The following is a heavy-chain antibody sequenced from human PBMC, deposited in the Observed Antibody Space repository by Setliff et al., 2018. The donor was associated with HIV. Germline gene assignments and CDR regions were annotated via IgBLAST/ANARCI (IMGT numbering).Heavy chain of an antibody. V-gene: IGHV4-34*01. D-gene: IGHD3-10*01. CDR2: INHNKSS. J-gene: IGHJ4*02. CDR1: GESLSDYY. CDR3: ARGRDSVLTPFDY. Sequence: SETLSLTCAVYGESLSDYYWSWIRQPPGKGLEWIGEINHNKSSDYNPSLKSRVTISGVPSKNQFSLRLSSVTAADTAIYYCARGRDSVLTPFDYWGQGTLVTVSS.